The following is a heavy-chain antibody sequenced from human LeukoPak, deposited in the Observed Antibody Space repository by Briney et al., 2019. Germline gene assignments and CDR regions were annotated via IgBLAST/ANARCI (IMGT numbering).Heavy chain of an antibody. J-gene: IGHJ4*02. CDR2: IYYSGST. Sequence: SETLSLTCSVSGGSISSGSYYWGWIRQPPGTGLEWIGSIYYSGSTYYNPSLKSRVTISVNTSKNQFSLKLSSVTAADTAVYYCARGARITMTVVALYYFDYWGQGTLVTVSS. D-gene: IGHD3-22*01. CDR3: ARGARITMTVVALYYFDY. CDR1: GGSISSGSYY. V-gene: IGHV4-39*01.